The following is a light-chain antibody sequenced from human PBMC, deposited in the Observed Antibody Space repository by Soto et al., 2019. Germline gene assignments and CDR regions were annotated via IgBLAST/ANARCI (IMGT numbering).Light chain of an antibody. CDR3: QQYGSSGT. Sequence: EIVWTQSPGTLSLSPGERAPLSCRASQSVSNNYLAWYQQKPGQAPRLLIYGASNRATGIPDRFSGSGSGTDSTLTISRLEPEDFAVYYCQQYGSSGTCGQGTKVDIK. CDR1: QSVSNNY. CDR2: GAS. V-gene: IGKV3-20*01. J-gene: IGKJ1*01.